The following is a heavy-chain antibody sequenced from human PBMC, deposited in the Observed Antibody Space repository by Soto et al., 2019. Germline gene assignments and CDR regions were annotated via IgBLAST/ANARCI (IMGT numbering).Heavy chain of an antibody. CDR3: ARVDYGISNGFDP. J-gene: IGHJ5*02. V-gene: IGHV4-38-2*01. CDR2: IYHSGST. CDR1: GYSISSGYY. Sequence: PSETLSLTCAVSGYSISSGYYWGWIRQPPGKGLEWIGSIYHSGSTYYNPSLKSRVTISVDTSKNQFSLKLSSVTAADTAVYYCARVDYGISNGFDPWGQGTLVTVSS. D-gene: IGHD4-17*01.